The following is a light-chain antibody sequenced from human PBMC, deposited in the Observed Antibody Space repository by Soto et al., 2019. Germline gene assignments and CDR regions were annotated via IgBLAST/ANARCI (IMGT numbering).Light chain of an antibody. Sequence: EIVLTQSPGTLSLSPGERATLSCRASQSVSSSYLAWYQQKPGQAPRLLIYGASSRATGIPDRFSGSGSGTDFTLTIGRLEPEDSAVYYCQQYDSSPWTFGQGTKVDIK. CDR2: GAS. CDR3: QQYDSSPWT. V-gene: IGKV3-20*01. J-gene: IGKJ1*01. CDR1: QSVSSSY.